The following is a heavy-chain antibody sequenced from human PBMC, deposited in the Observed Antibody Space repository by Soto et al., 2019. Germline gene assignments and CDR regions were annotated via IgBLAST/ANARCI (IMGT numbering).Heavy chain of an antibody. CDR2: IWYDGSNK. CDR1: GFTFSSYG. Sequence: PGGSLRLSCAASGFTFSSYGMHRVRQAPGKGLEWVAVIWYDGSNKYYADSVKGRFTISRDNSKNTLYLQMNSLRAEDTAVYYCARGRYCSGGSCYSPAFDIWGQGTMVTVSS. J-gene: IGHJ3*02. D-gene: IGHD2-15*01. CDR3: ARGRYCSGGSCYSPAFDI. V-gene: IGHV3-33*01.